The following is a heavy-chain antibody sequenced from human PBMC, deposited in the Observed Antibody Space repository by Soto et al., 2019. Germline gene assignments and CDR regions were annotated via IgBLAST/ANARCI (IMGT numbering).Heavy chain of an antibody. D-gene: IGHD3-3*01. CDR2: ISYDGNNK. CDR3: ARDGVSSTEYTWYYGTDFDY. CDR1: GFTYTTYT. V-gene: IGHV3-30*19. Sequence: QVQLVEAGGGVGQPGRSLRLSCAASGFTYTTYTMHWVRQAPGKGLEWVAVISYDGNNKFYEDSVKGRFTISRDSTKQTLYLEINSLRPDETARFYCARDGVSSTEYTWYYGTDFDYWGKGDLVTVSS. J-gene: IGHJ4*02.